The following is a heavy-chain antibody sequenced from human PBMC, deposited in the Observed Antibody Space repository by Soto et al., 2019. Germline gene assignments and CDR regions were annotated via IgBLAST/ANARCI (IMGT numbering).Heavy chain of an antibody. CDR3: AKATATGGGAFEI. CDR1: GFICSSYD. Sequence: GGSLRLSCAVSGFICSSYDMSWVRQAPGKGLAWVSTILVAGSQHYEDSVQGRFTISRDTSKNTVFLYMNSLTAGDTAVYYCAKATATGGGAFEIYGQGTMVNV. V-gene: IGHV3-23*01. D-gene: IGHD2-8*02. CDR2: ILVAGSQ. J-gene: IGHJ3*02.